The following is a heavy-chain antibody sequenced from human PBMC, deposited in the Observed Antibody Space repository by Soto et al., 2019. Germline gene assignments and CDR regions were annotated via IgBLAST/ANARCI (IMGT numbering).Heavy chain of an antibody. D-gene: IGHD6-13*01. V-gene: IGHV1-2*04. J-gene: IGHJ5*02. Sequence: ASVKVSCKASGYPFTGYYMHWVRQAPGQGLEWMGWINPNSGGTNYAQKFQGWVTMTRDTSISTAYMELSRLRSDDTAVYYCARAESPYSSSWYAKLLNSVWFDPWGQGTLVTVSS. CDR1: GYPFTGYY. CDR2: INPNSGGT. CDR3: ARAESPYSSSWYAKLLNSVWFDP.